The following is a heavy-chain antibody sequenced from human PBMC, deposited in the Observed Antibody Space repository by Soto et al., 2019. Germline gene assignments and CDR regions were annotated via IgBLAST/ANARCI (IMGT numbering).Heavy chain of an antibody. CDR1: GFTFGDYA. J-gene: IGHJ4*02. Sequence: VGSLRLSCTASGFTFGDYAMSWFRQAPVNGLEWVGLIKSKTNGGTTDYAAPVKGRFTISRDDSKNTLYLQMNSLKTEDTAVYYCSTDLRLGKNYDSNPSLDFWGQGTLVTVSS. V-gene: IGHV3-15*01. CDR2: IKSKTNGGTT. D-gene: IGHD3-22*01. CDR3: STDLRLGKNYDSNPSLDF.